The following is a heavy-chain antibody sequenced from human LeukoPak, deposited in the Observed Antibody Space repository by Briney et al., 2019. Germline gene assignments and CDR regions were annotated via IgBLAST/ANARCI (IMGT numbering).Heavy chain of an antibody. Sequence: GGSLRLSCAASEFTFSSYWMSWVRQAPGKGLEWVANIKQDGSEKYYVDSVKGRFTISRDNAKNSLYLQMNSLRAEDTAVYYCARENYDSSGPWGQGTLVTVSS. CDR2: IKQDGSEK. J-gene: IGHJ5*02. CDR3: ARENYDSSGP. D-gene: IGHD3-22*01. V-gene: IGHV3-7*03. CDR1: EFTFSSYW.